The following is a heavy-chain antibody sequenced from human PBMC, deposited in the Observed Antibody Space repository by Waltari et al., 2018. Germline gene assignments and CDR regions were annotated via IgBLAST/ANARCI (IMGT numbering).Heavy chain of an antibody. Sequence: EVQLVESGGGLVQPGGSLRLSCPASGFALSSFWMNWVRQTPGKGLEWVAGIKQDGSEKYYADSVKGRFTISRDNAKNSLYLQMNSLRAEDTAVYYCATSGWYCFDYWGQGTLVTVSS. CDR2: IKQDGSEK. CDR1: GFALSSFW. CDR3: ATSGWYCFDY. J-gene: IGHJ4*02. D-gene: IGHD6-19*01. V-gene: IGHV3-7*01.